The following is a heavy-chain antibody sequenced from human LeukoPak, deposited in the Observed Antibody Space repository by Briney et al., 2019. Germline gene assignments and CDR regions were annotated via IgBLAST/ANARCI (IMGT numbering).Heavy chain of an antibody. J-gene: IGHJ4*02. CDR3: ARDGAPTPVTMIAEYYFDY. CDR2: INPSGGST. D-gene: IGHD3-22*01. V-gene: IGHV1-46*01. CDR1: GYTFTSYY. Sequence: ASVKVSCKASGYTFTSYYMHWVRQAPGQGLEWMEIINPSGGSTSYAQKFQGRVTMTRDTSTSTVYMELSSLRSEDTAVYYCARDGAPTPVTMIAEYYFDYWGQGTLVTVSS.